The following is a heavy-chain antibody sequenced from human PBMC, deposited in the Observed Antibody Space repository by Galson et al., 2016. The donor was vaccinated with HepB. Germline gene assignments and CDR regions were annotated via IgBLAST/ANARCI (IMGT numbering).Heavy chain of an antibody. D-gene: IGHD3-9*01. CDR1: GFTFSNYD. Sequence: SLRLSCAASGFTFSNYDMHWVRQVTGKGLEWVSAIGSTGDTYYQDSVKGRFTISRENAKNSFYLQMNSLTAEDTAVYYCARLILTDGRHAFDIWGQGTKVTVSS. V-gene: IGHV3-13*01. CDR2: IGSTGDT. J-gene: IGHJ3*02. CDR3: ARLILTDGRHAFDI.